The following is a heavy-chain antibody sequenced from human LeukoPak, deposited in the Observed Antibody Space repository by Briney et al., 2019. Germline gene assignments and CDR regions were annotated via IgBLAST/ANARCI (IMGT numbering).Heavy chain of an antibody. CDR3: ARGGYTYYYDSSGYDLANAFDI. CDR2: ISAYNGNT. D-gene: IGHD3-22*01. CDR1: GYTFTSYG. V-gene: IGHV1-18*01. Sequence: ASVKVSCKASGYTFTSYGISWVRQAPGQGLEWMGWISAYNGNTNYAQKLRGRVTMTTDTSTSTAYMELRSLRSDDTAVYYCARGGYTYYYDSSGYDLANAFDIWGQGTMVTVSS. J-gene: IGHJ3*02.